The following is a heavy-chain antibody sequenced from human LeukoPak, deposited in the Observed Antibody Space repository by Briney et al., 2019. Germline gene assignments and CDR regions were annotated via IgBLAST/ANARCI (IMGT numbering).Heavy chain of an antibody. CDR1: GLTFSSYS. J-gene: IGHJ4*02. CDR3: ARGRYSGSYLLDY. Sequence: GRSLRLSCAASGLTFSSYSMSWVRHPPGKGLEWVSSISSSSTYRYYAASVKGRFTIPRDNAKNSLYLQMNSLRAEDTALYYCARGRYSGSYLLDYWGQGTLGTVSS. V-gene: IGHV3-21*01. D-gene: IGHD1-26*01. CDR2: ISSSSTYR.